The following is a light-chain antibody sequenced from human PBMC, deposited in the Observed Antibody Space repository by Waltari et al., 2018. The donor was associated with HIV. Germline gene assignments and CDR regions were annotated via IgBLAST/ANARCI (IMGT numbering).Light chain of an antibody. J-gene: IGLJ2*01. V-gene: IGLV3-1*01. CDR1: NLERYY. Sequence: SYELTQPPSVSVSPRQTTSINCSGPNLERYYVCWYEQKPGQPPVLVIYQDTKRPSGIPERFSGSSSGNTATLTISGTQAVDEGDYYCQAWDSSTVIFGRGTKLTVL. CDR2: QDT. CDR3: QAWDSSTVI.